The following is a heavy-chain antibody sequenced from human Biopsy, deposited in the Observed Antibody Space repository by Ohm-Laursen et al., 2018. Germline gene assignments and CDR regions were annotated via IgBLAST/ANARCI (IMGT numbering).Heavy chain of an antibody. Sequence: GASVKVSCKASGFTFSNSVVQWVRQARGQRLEWIGWIVVGSGYAVYAQNFQERVTITRDLSTSTANMELSSLRSDETAVYYCAAEVGVTVDVGFWGQGTLVTVSS. V-gene: IGHV1-58*01. J-gene: IGHJ4*02. D-gene: IGHD1-26*01. CDR2: IVVGSGYA. CDR3: AAEVGVTVDVGF. CDR1: GFTFSNSV.